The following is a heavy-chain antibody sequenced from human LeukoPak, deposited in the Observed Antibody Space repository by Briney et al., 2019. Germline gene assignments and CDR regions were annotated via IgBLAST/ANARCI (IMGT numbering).Heavy chain of an antibody. J-gene: IGHJ6*03. V-gene: IGHV4-4*09. Sequence: SETLSLTCTVSGGSISSYYWSWIRQPPGKGLEWIGYIYTSGSTNYNPSLKSRVTISVDTSKNQFSLKLSSVTAADTAVYYCARKGYYYYYMDVWGKGTTVNVSS. CDR1: GGSISSYY. CDR2: IYTSGST. CDR3: ARKGYYYYYMDV.